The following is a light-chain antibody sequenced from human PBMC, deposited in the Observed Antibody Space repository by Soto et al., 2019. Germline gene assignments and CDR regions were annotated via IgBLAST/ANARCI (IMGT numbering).Light chain of an antibody. J-gene: IGLJ3*02. CDR1: NSNLGAGYD. CDR2: GHN. V-gene: IGLV1-40*01. Sequence: QSVLTQPPSVSGAPGQRVTISCTGNNSNLGAGYDVHWYQQVPGTAPKLLVSGHNNRPSEVPDRFFGSKSGTSASLTITGLQAEDEADYYCQSFDSSLGGSGVFGGGTKVTVL. CDR3: QSFDSSLGGSGV.